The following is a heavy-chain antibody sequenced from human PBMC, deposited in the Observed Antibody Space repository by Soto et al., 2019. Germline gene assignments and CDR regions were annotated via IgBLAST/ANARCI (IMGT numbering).Heavy chain of an antibody. CDR1: GYAFTTYG. CDR2: ISAHNGNT. J-gene: IGHJ4*02. D-gene: IGHD1-1*01. Sequence: QVHLVQSGAEVKKPGASVKVSCKGSGYAFTTYGITWVRQAPGQGLEWMGWISAHNGNTNYAQKLQGRVTVTRDTGRGTACMEVGRVRAGGTAVYYCARGRYGDYWGQGALVTVSS. CDR3: ARGRYGDY. V-gene: IGHV1-18*01.